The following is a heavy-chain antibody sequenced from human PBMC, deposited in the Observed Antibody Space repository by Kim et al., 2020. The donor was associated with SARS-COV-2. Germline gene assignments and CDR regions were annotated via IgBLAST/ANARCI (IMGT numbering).Heavy chain of an antibody. CDR1: GGSISSGGYY. V-gene: IGHV4-31*03. Sequence: SETLSLTCTVSGGSISSGGYYWSWIRQHPGKGLEWIGYIYYSGSTYYNPSLKSRVTISVDTSKNQFSLKLSSVTAADTAVYYCARDRTGYCTNGVCSDWYFDLWGRGTLVNVSS. J-gene: IGHJ2*01. D-gene: IGHD2-8*01. CDR2: IYYSGST. CDR3: ARDRTGYCTNGVCSDWYFDL.